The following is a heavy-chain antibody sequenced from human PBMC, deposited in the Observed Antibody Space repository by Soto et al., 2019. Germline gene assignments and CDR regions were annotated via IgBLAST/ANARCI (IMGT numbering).Heavy chain of an antibody. CDR3: ARDRGWLTFDY. V-gene: IGHV3-7*01. J-gene: IGHJ4*02. CDR1: GFTFSTYW. CDR2: IKEDGGEI. Sequence: PGGSLRLSCAASGFTFSTYWMTWVRQAPGKGLEWVANIKEDGGEIYYVDSVKGRFTISRDNAKNSLYPQMNSLRADDTAIYYCARDRGWLTFDYWGQGNLVTVSS. D-gene: IGHD6-19*01.